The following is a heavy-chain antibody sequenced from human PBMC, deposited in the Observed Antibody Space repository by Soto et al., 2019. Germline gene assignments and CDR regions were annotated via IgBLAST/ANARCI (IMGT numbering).Heavy chain of an antibody. J-gene: IGHJ5*02. V-gene: IGHV4-61*01. CDR2: ISYRGST. CDR1: GGSVSSGTYY. CDR3: ARRNSDGNWLDP. D-gene: IGHD2-21*01. Sequence: QVQLQESGPGLVKPSETLSLTCIVSGGSVSSGTYYWTWIRQPPGKGLEWIGYISYRGSTNYNPSLNSRVTISADTSETQFSLRLNSVTAADTTVYYCARRNSDGNWLDPWGQGPLVTVSS.